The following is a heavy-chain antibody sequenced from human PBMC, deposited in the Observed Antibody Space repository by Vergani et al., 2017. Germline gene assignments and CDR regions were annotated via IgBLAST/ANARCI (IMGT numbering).Heavy chain of an antibody. CDR1: GVSFSNYT. CDR2: SIPMFDMA. Sequence: QVQLVQSGAEVKKPGSSVKVSCKASGVSFSNYTISWVRQAPGQGLEWMGRSIPMFDMANYAQDFQGRVTITADKSTSTAYMELSSLRSEDTAVYYCARGGVSTVKDWLDPWGQGTLVTVSS. V-gene: IGHV1-69*02. J-gene: IGHJ5*02. D-gene: IGHD5/OR15-5a*01. CDR3: ARGGVSTVKDWLDP.